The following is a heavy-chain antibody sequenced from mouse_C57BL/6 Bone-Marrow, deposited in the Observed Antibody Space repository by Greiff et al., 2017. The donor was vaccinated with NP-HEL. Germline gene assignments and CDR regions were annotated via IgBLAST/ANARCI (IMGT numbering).Heavy chain of an antibody. CDR2: ILPGSGST. D-gene: IGHD1-1*01. CDR3: ARDPHYYGSSYYAMDY. J-gene: IGHJ4*01. V-gene: IGHV1-9*01. Sequence: QVQLQQSGAELMKPGASVKLSCKATGYTFTGYWIEWVKQRPGHGLEWIGEILPGSGSTNYNEKFKGKATFTADTSSNTAYMQLSSLTTEDSAIYYCARDPHYYGSSYYAMDYWGQGTSVTVSS. CDR1: GYTFTGYW.